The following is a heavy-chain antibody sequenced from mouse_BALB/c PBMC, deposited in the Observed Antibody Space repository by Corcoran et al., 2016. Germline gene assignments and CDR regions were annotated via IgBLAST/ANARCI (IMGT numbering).Heavy chain of an antibody. J-gene: IGHJ4*01. Sequence: QNQLVQSGPELKKRGEPVKISCKASGYTFTNYGMKWVKQAPGKGLKWMGWINTYTGEQTYVDDFKERFAFSLETSASTAYLQINNLKNEDMATYFCANYYGNYVAMDYWGQGTSVTVS. D-gene: IGHD2-1*01. CDR1: GYTFTNYG. CDR3: ANYYGNYVAMDY. V-gene: IGHV9-1*02. CDR2: INTYTGEQ.